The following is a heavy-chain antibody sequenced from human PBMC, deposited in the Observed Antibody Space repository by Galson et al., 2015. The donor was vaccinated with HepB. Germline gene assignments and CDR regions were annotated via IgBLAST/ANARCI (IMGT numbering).Heavy chain of an antibody. J-gene: IGHJ4*02. CDR3: ARVKPYCSGGVYYTIDY. Sequence: SLRLSCAVSGFTFSDYHMSWIRQAPGKGLEWVSYISGGSSSIYYADSVNGRFTMSRDNVKKSLYVQLNSLRVEDTAVYYCARVKPYCSGGVYYTIDYWGRGTLVSVSS. CDR1: GFTFSDYH. CDR2: ISGGSSSI. V-gene: IGHV3-11*01. D-gene: IGHD2-8*02.